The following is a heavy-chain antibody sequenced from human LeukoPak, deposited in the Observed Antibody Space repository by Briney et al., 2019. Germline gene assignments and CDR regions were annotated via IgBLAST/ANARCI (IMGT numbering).Heavy chain of an antibody. V-gene: IGHV4-34*01. CDR3: ARVLWFGESTEFDY. D-gene: IGHD3-10*01. CDR1: GGSFSGYY. J-gene: IGHJ4*02. Sequence: SETLSLTCAVYGGSFSGYYWSWTRQPPGKGLEWIGEINHSGSTNYNPSLKSRVTISVDTSKNQFSLKLSSVTAADTAVDYCARVLWFGESTEFDYWGQGTLVTVSS. CDR2: INHSGST.